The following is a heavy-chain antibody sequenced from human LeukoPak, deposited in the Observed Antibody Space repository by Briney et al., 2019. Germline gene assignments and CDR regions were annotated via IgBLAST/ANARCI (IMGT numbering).Heavy chain of an antibody. J-gene: IGHJ4*02. CDR1: GYTFTHYN. CDR2: VNPGGGST. D-gene: IGHD3-10*01. V-gene: IGHV1-46*01. CDR3: ARVGFWELLYGYFDY. Sequence: ASVKVSCKASGYTFTHYNVHWVRQAPGQGLEWMGMVNPGGGSTTYAQKFQGRVTMTRDTPTSTVYMELSSLTSEDTAVYYCARVGFWELLYGYFDYWGQGTLVTVSS.